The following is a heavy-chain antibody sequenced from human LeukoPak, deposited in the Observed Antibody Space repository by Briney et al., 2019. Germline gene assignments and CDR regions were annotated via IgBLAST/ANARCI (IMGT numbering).Heavy chain of an antibody. Sequence: ASVKVSCKASGYTFSPYGISWVRLARGRGPEHMASINPQKTNTNYAQKFQGRVTVTADTSTNTAYMEVRSLRSDDTAIYYCARRKYGADYNGMDVWGQGTTVTVSS. CDR3: ARRKYGADYNGMDV. CDR2: INPQKTNT. V-gene: IGHV1-18*01. J-gene: IGHJ6*02. D-gene: IGHD4/OR15-4a*01. CDR1: GYTFSPYG.